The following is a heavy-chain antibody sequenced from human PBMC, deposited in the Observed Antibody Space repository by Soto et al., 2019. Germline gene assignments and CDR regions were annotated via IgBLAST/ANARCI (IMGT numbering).Heavy chain of an antibody. V-gene: IGHV1-69*02. CDR2: IIPNLGIA. CDR1: EGTFSSYT. CDR3: ARAVVPAAMLAFDI. J-gene: IGHJ3*02. D-gene: IGHD2-2*01. Sequence: SVKVSCKASEGTFSSYTISWVRQAPGQGLEWMGRIIPNLGIANYAQKFQGRVTITADKSTSTAYMELSSLRSEDTAVYYCARAVVPAAMLAFDIWGQGTMVTVSS.